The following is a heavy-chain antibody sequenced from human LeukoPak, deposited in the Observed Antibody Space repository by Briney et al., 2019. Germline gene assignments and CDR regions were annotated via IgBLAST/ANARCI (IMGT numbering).Heavy chain of an antibody. CDR3: ARDYSGLAGFDY. J-gene: IGHJ4*02. CDR1: GFTVSSNY. CDR2: IYSGGST. V-gene: IGHV3-66*01. Sequence: GGSLRLSCAASGFTVSSNYMSWVCQAPGKGLEWVSVIYSGGSTYYADSVKGRFTISRDNSKNTLYLQMNSLRAEDTAVYYCARDYSGLAGFDYWGQGTLVTVSS. D-gene: IGHD3-10*01.